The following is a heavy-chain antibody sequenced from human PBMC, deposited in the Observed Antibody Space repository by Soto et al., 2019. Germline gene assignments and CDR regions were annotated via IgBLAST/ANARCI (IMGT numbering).Heavy chain of an antibody. CDR1: GGSFSGYY. CDR3: ARDTKYSGSYYVLSYYGMDV. V-gene: IGHV4-34*01. Sequence: SETLSLTCAVYGGSFSGYYWSWIRQPPGKGLEWIGEINHSGSTNYNPSLKSRVTISVDTSKNQCSLKLSSVTAADTAVYYCARDTKYSGSYYVLSYYGMDVWGQGTTVTVSS. D-gene: IGHD1-26*01. J-gene: IGHJ6*02. CDR2: INHSGST.